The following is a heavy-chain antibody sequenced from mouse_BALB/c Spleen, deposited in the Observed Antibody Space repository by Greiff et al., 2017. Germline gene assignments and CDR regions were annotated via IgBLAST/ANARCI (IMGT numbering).Heavy chain of an antibody. Sequence: VQLQESGPELVKPGASVKISCKASGYAFSSSWMNWVKQRPGQGLEWIGRIYPGDGDTNYNGKFKGKATLTADKSSSTAYMQLSSLTSVDSAVYFCARDYYGSRDWYFDVWGAGTTVTVSS. CDR1: GYAFSSSW. CDR3: ARDYYGSRDWYFDV. CDR2: IYPGDGDT. V-gene: IGHV1-82*01. J-gene: IGHJ1*01. D-gene: IGHD1-1*01.